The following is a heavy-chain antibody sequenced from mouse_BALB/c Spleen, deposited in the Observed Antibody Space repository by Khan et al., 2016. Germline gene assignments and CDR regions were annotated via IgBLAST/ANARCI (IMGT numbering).Heavy chain of an antibody. Sequence: QVQLQQSGAELVRPGASVKLSCKASGHPFTTYWMNWFKQRPEQGLEWIGRIDPYDSETHYDQKFIDKAILTVDISSSTAYMQLNSLTSEDSAVYYCARGSKVFDYWGQGTTLTVSS. CDR1: GHPFTTYW. J-gene: IGHJ2*01. V-gene: IGHV1-52*01. CDR3: ARGSKVFDY. CDR2: IDPYDSET.